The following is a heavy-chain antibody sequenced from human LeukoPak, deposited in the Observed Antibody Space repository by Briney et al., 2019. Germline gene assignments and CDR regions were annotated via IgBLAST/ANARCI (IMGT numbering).Heavy chain of an antibody. Sequence: PSETLSLTCTVSGGSISSYYWSWIRQPPGKGLEWIGYIYYSGSTNYNPSLKSRVTTSVDTSKNQFSLKLSSVTAADTAVYYCAREGPGSYYDYWGQGTLVTVSS. CDR2: IYYSGST. J-gene: IGHJ4*02. D-gene: IGHD1-26*01. CDR3: AREGPGSYYDY. V-gene: IGHV4-59*01. CDR1: GGSISSYY.